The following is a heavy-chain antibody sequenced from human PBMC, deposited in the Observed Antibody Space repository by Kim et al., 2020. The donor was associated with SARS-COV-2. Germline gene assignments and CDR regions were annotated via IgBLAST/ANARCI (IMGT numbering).Heavy chain of an antibody. CDR1: GGSISSSSYY. V-gene: IGHV4-39*01. CDR3: ARHKHGSERGKIDP. Sequence: SETLSLTCTVSGGSISSSSYYWGWIRQPPGKGLEWIGSIYYSGSTYYNPSLKSRVTISVDTSKNQFSLKLSSVTAADTAVYYCARHKHGSERGKIDPWGQGTLVTVSS. CDR2: IYYSGST. D-gene: IGHD3-10*01. J-gene: IGHJ5*02.